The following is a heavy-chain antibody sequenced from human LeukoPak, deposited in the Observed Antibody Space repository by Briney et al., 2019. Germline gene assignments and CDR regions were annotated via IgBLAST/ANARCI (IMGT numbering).Heavy chain of an antibody. V-gene: IGHV3-20*04. CDR1: GFTFDDYG. CDR2: INWNGGST. Sequence: TGGSLRLSCAASGFTFDDYGMSWVRQAPGKGLEWVSGINWNGGSTGYADSVKGRFTISRDNAKNSLYLQMNSLRAEDTALYYCARTPILYSYGYNYFDHWGQGTLVTVSS. J-gene: IGHJ4*02. CDR3: ARTPILYSYGYNYFDH. D-gene: IGHD5-18*01.